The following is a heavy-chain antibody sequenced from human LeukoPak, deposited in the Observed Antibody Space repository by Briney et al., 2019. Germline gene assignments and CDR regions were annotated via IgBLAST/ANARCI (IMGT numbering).Heavy chain of an antibody. CDR1: GGSISSGDYY. V-gene: IGHV4-30-4*08. J-gene: IGHJ3*02. CDR3: ARDVVFYGDYVFSPAFDI. Sequence: PSETLSLTCTVSGGSISSGDYYWSWIRQPPGKGLEWIGYIYYSGSTYYNPSLKSRVTISVDTSKNQFSLKLSSVTAADTAVYYCARDVVFYGDYVFSPAFDIWGQGTMVTVSS. D-gene: IGHD4-17*01. CDR2: IYYSGST.